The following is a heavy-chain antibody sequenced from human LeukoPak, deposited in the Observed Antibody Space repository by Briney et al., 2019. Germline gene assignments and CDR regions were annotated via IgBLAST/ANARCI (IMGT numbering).Heavy chain of an antibody. J-gene: IGHJ4*02. V-gene: IGHV1-69*04. CDR2: IIPILGIA. Sequence: SVKVSCKASGGTFSSYAISWVRQAPGQGLEWMGRIIPILGIANYAQKFQGRVTITADESTSTAYMELSSLRSEDTAVYYCAREGGEYYFDYWGQGTLVTVSS. D-gene: IGHD3-16*01. CDR3: AREGGEYYFDY. CDR1: GGTFSSYA.